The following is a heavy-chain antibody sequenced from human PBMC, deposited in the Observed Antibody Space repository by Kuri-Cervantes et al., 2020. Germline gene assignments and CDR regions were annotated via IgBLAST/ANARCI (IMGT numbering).Heavy chain of an antibody. CDR1: GGTFRNYA. D-gene: IGHD6-19*01. V-gene: IGHV1-69*05. J-gene: IGHJ4*02. CDR2: IIPIFGTA. Sequence: SVKVSCKATGGTFRNYAITWVRQAPGQGLEWMGGIIPIFGTANSAQKFQGRVTITTDESTSTAYMELSSLRSEDTAVYYCARWVSSGTYYFDYWGQGTLVTVSS. CDR3: ARWVSSGTYYFDY.